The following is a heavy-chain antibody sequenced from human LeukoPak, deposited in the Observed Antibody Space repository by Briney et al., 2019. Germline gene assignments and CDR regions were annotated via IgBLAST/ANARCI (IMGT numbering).Heavy chain of an antibody. V-gene: IGHV4-34*01. CDR3: ARHTTGYSSSWYPGTVY. CDR2: INHSGST. Sequence: SETLSLTCAVYGGSFSGYYWTWIRQSPGKGLEWIGEINHSGSTNYNPSLKGRVTISVDTSKNQFSLKLSSVTAADTAVYYCARHTTGYSSSWYPGTVYWGQGTLVTVSS. J-gene: IGHJ4*02. D-gene: IGHD6-13*01. CDR1: GGSFSGYY.